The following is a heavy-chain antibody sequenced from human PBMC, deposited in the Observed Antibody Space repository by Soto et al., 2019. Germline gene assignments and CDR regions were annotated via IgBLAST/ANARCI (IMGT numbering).Heavy chain of an antibody. D-gene: IGHD6-19*01. J-gene: IGHJ6*02. CDR2: IYPDDSDT. CDR1: GYTFTNYW. CDR3: ARGPQGWYGYYYGMDV. V-gene: IGHV5-51*01. Sequence: GESLKISCKGSGYTFTNYWVAWVRQMPGKGLEWMGIIYPDDSDTRYSPSFQGQVTISADKSISTAYLQWSSLKASDTAMYYCARGPQGWYGYYYGMDVWGQGTTVTVSS.